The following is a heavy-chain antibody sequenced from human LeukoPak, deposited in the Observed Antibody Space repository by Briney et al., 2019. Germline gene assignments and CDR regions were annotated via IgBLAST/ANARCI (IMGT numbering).Heavy chain of an antibody. CDR1: GYTFTSYG. Sequence: GASVKVSCKASGYTFTSYGISWVRQAPGQGLEWMGWISAYNGNTNYAQKLQGRVTMTTDTSTSTAYMELRSLRSDDTAVYYCARTLGYDYVWGSYRDPWFDPWGQGTLVTVSS. CDR2: ISAYNGNT. CDR3: ARTLGYDYVWGSYRDPWFDP. V-gene: IGHV1-18*01. D-gene: IGHD3-16*02. J-gene: IGHJ5*02.